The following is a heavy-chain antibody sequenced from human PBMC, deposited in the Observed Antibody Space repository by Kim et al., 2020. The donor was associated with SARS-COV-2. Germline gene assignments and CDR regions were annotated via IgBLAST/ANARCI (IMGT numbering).Heavy chain of an antibody. CDR3: TRADGSGSYYRG. CDR2: IRNKAKSYST. D-gene: IGHD3-10*01. CDR1: GFTFSDHY. J-gene: IGHJ4*02. V-gene: IGHV3-72*01. Sequence: GGSLRPSCTASGFTFSDHYMDWVRQAPGKGLEWVGRIRNKAKSYSTDYAASVKGRFAISRDDSENSLSLQMNSLKSEDTALYYCTRADGSGSYYRGWGQGTLVTVSS.